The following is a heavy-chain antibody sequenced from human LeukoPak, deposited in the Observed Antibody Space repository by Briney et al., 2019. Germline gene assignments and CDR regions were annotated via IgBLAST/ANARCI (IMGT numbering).Heavy chain of an antibody. CDR1: GFTFSSYW. CDR2: INMDGSTI. CDR3: AKGTSLSAAVWFDH. D-gene: IGHD6-13*01. Sequence: GGSLRLSCAASGFTFSSYWMHWVRQGPGKGLVWVARINMDGSTISYADSVKGRFTISRDISKNTLFLQMNSLRPEDTAVYYCAKGTSLSAAVWFDHWGQGTLVTVSS. V-gene: IGHV3-74*01. J-gene: IGHJ5*02.